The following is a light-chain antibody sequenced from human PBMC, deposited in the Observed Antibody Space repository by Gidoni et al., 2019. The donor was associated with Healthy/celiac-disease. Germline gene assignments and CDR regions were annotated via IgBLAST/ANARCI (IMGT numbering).Light chain of an antibody. CDR1: SSYVGGYNY. V-gene: IGLV2-14*01. CDR3: SSYTSSSTLVV. Sequence: QPALTQPASVSGSPGQSITISCTGTSSYVGGYNYVSWYQQHPGKAPKLMIYEVSNRPSGVSNRFSGSKSGNTASLTISGLQAEDEADYYCSSYTSSSTLVVFGGGTKLTVL. J-gene: IGLJ2*01. CDR2: EVS.